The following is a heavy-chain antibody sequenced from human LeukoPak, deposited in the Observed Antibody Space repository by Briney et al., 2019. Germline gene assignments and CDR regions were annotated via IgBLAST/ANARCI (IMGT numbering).Heavy chain of an antibody. J-gene: IGHJ4*02. D-gene: IGHD3-16*01. Sequence: SVKVSCKASGGTFNSYGISWVRQAPGQGLEWMGGIIPIFGTTNYARKFRGRVTLTADKSTRTAYMELSSLRSEDTAVYYCARDNDSRDPPHFDYWGQGTLVTVSS. V-gene: IGHV1-69*06. CDR1: GGTFNSYG. CDR3: ARDNDSRDPPHFDY. CDR2: IIPIFGTT.